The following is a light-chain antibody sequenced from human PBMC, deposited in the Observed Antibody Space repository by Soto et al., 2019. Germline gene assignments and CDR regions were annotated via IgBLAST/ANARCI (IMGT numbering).Light chain of an antibody. CDR2: EDN. J-gene: IGLJ3*02. CDR3: QSYHATNQV. CDR1: SGSIASNY. Sequence: NFMLTQPHSVSESPGKTVIISCTRSSGSIASNYVQWYQQRPGSSPTTVIYEDNQRPSGVPDRFSGSIDSSSNSASLTISGLETEDEADYCCQSYHATNQVFGGGTKVTVL. V-gene: IGLV6-57*01.